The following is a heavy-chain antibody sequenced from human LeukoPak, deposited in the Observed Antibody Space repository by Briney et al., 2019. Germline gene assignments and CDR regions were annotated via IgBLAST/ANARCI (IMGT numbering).Heavy chain of an antibody. CDR1: GDSIYNNY. CDR3: ARFQPSDVVVPVRQPRAPPPRYFDF. Sequence: SETLSLTCTVSGDSIYNNYWGWIRQSPDKGLEWIAYFYSRGTETTDYNPSLESRVTVSVDTFSQFSLNLSSVTAADTAVYYCARFQPSDVVVPVRQPRAPPPRYFDFWGQGILVTVSS. V-gene: IGHV4-59*01. D-gene: IGHD2-15*01. J-gene: IGHJ4*02. CDR2: FYSRGTETT.